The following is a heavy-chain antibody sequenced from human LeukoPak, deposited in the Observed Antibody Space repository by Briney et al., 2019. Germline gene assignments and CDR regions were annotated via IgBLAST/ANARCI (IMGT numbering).Heavy chain of an antibody. CDR2: IYYSGST. CDR3: ARWSVPQDAFDI. Sequence: SETLSLTCTVSGGSISSGGYYWSWIRQHPGKGLEWIGYIYYSGSTYYNPSLKSRVTISVDTSKNQFSLKLSSVTAADTAVYYCARWSVPQDAFDIWGQGTMVTVSS. J-gene: IGHJ3*02. D-gene: IGHD2-2*01. V-gene: IGHV4-31*03. CDR1: GGSISSGGYY.